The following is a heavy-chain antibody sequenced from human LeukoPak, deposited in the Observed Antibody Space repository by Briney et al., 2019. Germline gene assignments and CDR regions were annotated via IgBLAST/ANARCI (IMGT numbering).Heavy chain of an antibody. V-gene: IGHV1-2*02. CDR1: GYTFTGYY. CDR2: INPNSGGT. J-gene: IGHJ4*02. D-gene: IGHD3-9*01. Sequence: ASVKVSCKASGYTFTGYYMHWVRQAPGQGLEWMGWINPNSGGTNYAQKFQGRVTMTRDTSISTAYMELSRLRSDDTAVYYCARVYDTLTGYFDYWGQGTLVTVSS. CDR3: ARVYDTLTGYFDY.